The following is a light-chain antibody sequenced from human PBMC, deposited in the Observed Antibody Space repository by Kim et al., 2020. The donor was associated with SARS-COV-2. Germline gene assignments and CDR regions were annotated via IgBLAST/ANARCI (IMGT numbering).Light chain of an antibody. Sequence: SYELTQPPSVSVSPGQTASITCSGDKLGDKYACWYQQKPGQSPVLVIYLDSKRPSGIPERFSASNSGNTAPLTISGTQPLAEADYYCQAWDSSTGVVFGG. CDR1: KLGDKY. J-gene: IGLJ2*01. CDR2: LDS. CDR3: QAWDSSTGVV. V-gene: IGLV3-1*01.